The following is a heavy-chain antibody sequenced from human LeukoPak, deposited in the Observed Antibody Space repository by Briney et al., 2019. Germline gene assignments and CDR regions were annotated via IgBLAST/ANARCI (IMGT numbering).Heavy chain of an antibody. CDR2: FKSKTNGGTT. J-gene: IGHJ4*02. CDR1: GFTVSDAW. D-gene: IGHD3-10*01. CDR3: TGSFGELTFFDY. Sequence: GGSLRLSCAASGFTVSDAWMNWVRQVPGKGLEWIGLFKSKTNGGTTDYAAPVKGRFTMSRDDSKNTLYLQMNSLKTEDTAVYYCTGSFGELTFFDYWGQGTLVTVSS. V-gene: IGHV3-15*01.